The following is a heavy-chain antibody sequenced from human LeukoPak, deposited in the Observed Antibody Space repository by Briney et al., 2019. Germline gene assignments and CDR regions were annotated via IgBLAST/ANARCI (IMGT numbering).Heavy chain of an antibody. CDR3: ARDGGVYSSGWFDY. CDR2: IRSKSNNYAT. V-gene: IGHV3-73*01. CDR1: GFTFSGSP. D-gene: IGHD6-19*01. J-gene: IGHJ4*02. Sequence: GGSLRLSCAASGFTFSGSPMHWVRQASGKGLEWVGRIRSKSNNYATAYAASVKGRFTISRDDSKKTAYLQMNSLKTEDTAVYYCARDGGVYSSGWFDYWGQGTLVTVSS.